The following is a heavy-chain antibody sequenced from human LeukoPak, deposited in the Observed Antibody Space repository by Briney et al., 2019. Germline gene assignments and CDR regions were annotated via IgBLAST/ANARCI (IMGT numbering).Heavy chain of an antibody. V-gene: IGHV3-48*01. CDR1: GFNYSSYT. D-gene: IGHD3-3*01. Sequence: PGGSLRLSCAAPGFNYSSYTMNWVRQAPGMGLEWLSYISASRGITYYADSVKGRFTISRDNAKNSLYLQMNSLRAEDTAVYYCVRGSLASGVVVYYYYHLDVWGKGTTVTVSS. J-gene: IGHJ6*03. CDR3: VRGSLASGVVVYYYYHLDV. CDR2: ISASRGIT.